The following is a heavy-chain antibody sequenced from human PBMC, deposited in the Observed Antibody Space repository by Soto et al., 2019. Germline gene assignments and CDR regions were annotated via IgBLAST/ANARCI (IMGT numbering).Heavy chain of an antibody. J-gene: IGHJ4*02. CDR1: GGSIGTYY. CDR2: IYSNGNT. D-gene: IGHD6-6*01. V-gene: IGHV4-4*07. Sequence: SETLSLTCSVSGGSIGTYYWSWIRQSAGKGLEWIGRIYSNGNTNYNPSLKSRVSMSVDTSKRQFSLKLNSVTAADTAVYYCARGGSSSGFDYWGQGTLVTVSS. CDR3: ARGGSSSGFDY.